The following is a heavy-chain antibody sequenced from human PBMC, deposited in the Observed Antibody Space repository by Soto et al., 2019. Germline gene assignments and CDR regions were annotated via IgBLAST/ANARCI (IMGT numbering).Heavy chain of an antibody. D-gene: IGHD6-13*01. CDR2: IIPIFGTA. CDR3: ARDIGIAAAGRYYYYGMDV. V-gene: IGHV1-69*13. CDR1: GGTFSSYA. Sequence: ASVKVSCKASGGTFSSYAISWVRQAPGQGLEWMGGIIPIFGTANYAQRFQGRVTITADESTSTAYMELSSLRSEDTAVYYCARDIGIAAAGRYYYYGMDVWGQGTTVTVS. J-gene: IGHJ6*02.